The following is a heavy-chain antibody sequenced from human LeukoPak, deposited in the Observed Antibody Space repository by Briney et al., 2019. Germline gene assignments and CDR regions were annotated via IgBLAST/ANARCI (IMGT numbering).Heavy chain of an antibody. CDR1: GYTFTSYG. V-gene: IGHV1-18*01. Sequence: ASVKVSCKASGYTFTSYGISWVRQAPGQGLEWMGWISAYNGNTNYAQKLQGRVTMTTDTSTSTAYMELRSLRSDDTAVYYCARVAIGPSSSQFDYWGQGTLVTVSS. CDR2: ISAYNGNT. J-gene: IGHJ4*02. D-gene: IGHD6-13*01. CDR3: ARVAIGPSSSQFDY.